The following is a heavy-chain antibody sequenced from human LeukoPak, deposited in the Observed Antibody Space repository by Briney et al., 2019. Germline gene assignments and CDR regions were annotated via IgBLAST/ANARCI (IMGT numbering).Heavy chain of an antibody. J-gene: IGHJ4*02. V-gene: IGHV4-4*07. CDR3: GRDANSEVSYYFYY. CDR2: IYTSGST. CDR1: GGSISSYY. Sequence: KPSETLSLTCTVSGGSISSYYWSWIRQPAGKGLEWIGHIYTSGSTNYNPSLKSRVTMSVDTSTNQFSLKQRSVTAADAAVDYCGRDANSEVSYYFYYWGQGTLVTVSS. D-gene: IGHD1-7*01.